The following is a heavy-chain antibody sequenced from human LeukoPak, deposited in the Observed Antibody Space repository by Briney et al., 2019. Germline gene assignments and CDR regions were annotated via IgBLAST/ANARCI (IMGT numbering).Heavy chain of an antibody. CDR3: AKFIFYSGSEGYGDR. D-gene: IGHD3-22*01. V-gene: IGHV3-7*03. J-gene: IGHJ5*02. CDR2: IKQDGSEK. Sequence: GGSLRLSCAASGFTFSSYWMSWVRQAPGKGLEWVANIKQDGSEKYYVDSVKGRFTISRDNAKNSLYLQMNSLRAEDTAVYYCAKFIFYSGSEGYGDRWGQGTLVTVSS. CDR1: GFTFSSYW.